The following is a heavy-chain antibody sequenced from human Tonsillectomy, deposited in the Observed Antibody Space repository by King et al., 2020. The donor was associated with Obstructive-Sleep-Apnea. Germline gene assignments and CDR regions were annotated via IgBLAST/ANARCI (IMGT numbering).Heavy chain of an antibody. V-gene: IGHV4-39*07. CDR1: GGSISSSGYY. CDR3: ASSGAFGLSGDYYGMDV. D-gene: IGHD1-26*01. CDR2: IYYSGST. Sequence: QLQESGPGLVKPSETLSLTCTVSGGSISSSGYYWGWIRQPPGKGLEWIGSIYYSGSTYYNPSLKSRVTISVDTSKNQFSLMLSSVTAADTAVYYCASSGAFGLSGDYYGMDVWGQGTTVTVPS. J-gene: IGHJ6*02.